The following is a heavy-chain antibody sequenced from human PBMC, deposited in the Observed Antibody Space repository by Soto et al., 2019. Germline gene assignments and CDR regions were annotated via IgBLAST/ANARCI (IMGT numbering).Heavy chain of an antibody. V-gene: IGHV1-58*01. CDR3: AADPYDSSGYYFWDSRYYGMDV. CDR2: IVVGSGNT. J-gene: IGHJ6*02. Sequence: GASVKVSCKASGFTFTSSAVQWVRQARGQRLEWIGWIVVGSGNTNYAQRFQERVTITRDMSTSTAYMELSSLRSEDTAVYYCAADPYDSSGYYFWDSRYYGMDVWGQGTTVTVSS. CDR1: GFTFTSSA. D-gene: IGHD3-22*01.